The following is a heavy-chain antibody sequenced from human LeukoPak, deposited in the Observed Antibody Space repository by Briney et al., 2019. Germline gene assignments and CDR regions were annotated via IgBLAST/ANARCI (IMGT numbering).Heavy chain of an antibody. Sequence: GGSLRLSCAASGFTFSSYAMHWVRQAPGKGLEWVAFIRYDGSNKYYADSVKGRFTISRDSSKNTLYLQMNSLRPEDTAVYYCAAVIDYWGQGTLVTVSS. CDR2: IRYDGSNK. CDR1: GFTFSSYA. V-gene: IGHV3-30*02. CDR3: AAVIDY. J-gene: IGHJ4*02.